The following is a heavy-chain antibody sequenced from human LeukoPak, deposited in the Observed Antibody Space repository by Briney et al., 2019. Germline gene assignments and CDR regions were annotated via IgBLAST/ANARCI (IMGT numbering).Heavy chain of an antibody. CDR3: ARDLELVNWFDP. Sequence: GGSLRLSCAASGFTSSSYWMSWVRQAPGKGLEWVANIKQDGSEKYYVDSVKGRFTISRDNAKNSLYLQMNSLRAEDTAVYYCARDLELVNWFDPWGQGTLVTVSS. J-gene: IGHJ5*02. CDR1: GFTSSSYW. V-gene: IGHV3-7*01. D-gene: IGHD6-13*01. CDR2: IKQDGSEK.